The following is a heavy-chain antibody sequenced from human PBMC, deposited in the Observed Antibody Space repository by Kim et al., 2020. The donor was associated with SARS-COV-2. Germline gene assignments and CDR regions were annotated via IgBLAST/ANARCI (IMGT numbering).Heavy chain of an antibody. CDR3: AREYMVRGVISDY. J-gene: IGHJ4*02. D-gene: IGHD3-10*01. Sequence: AQKLQGRVTMTTDTSTSTAYMELRSLRSDDTAVYYCAREYMVRGVISDYWGQGTLVTVSS. V-gene: IGHV1-18*01.